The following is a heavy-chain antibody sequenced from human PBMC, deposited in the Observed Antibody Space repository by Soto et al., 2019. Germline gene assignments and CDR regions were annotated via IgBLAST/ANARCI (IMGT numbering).Heavy chain of an antibody. CDR2: IYYSGST. Sequence: SETLSLTCTVSGGSIGSSSYYWGWIRQPPGKGLEWIGSIYYSGSTYYNPSLKSRVTISVDTSKNQFSLKLSSVTAADTAVYYCARGSKVDTAMDYWGQGTLVTVSS. CDR1: GGSIGSSSYY. CDR3: ARGSKVDTAMDY. D-gene: IGHD5-18*01. J-gene: IGHJ4*02. V-gene: IGHV4-39*01.